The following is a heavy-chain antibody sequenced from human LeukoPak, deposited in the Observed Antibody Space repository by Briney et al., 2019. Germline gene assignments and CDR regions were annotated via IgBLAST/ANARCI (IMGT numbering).Heavy chain of an antibody. D-gene: IGHD3-10*01. CDR2: INPNSGNT. J-gene: IGHJ3*02. V-gene: IGHV1-8*03. CDR1: GYTFTSYD. Sequence: ASVKVSCKAPGYTFTSYDINWLRQSTGQGRDWMGWINPNSGNTGYAQKFQGRVTITRNTSISTAYMELRSLRSEDTAVYYCARGAGKGAFDIWGQGTMVTVSS. CDR3: ARGAGKGAFDI.